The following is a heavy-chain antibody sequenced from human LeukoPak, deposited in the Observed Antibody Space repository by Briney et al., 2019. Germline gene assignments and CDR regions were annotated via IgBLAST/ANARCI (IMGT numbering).Heavy chain of an antibody. CDR3: ARPYYYDSRIDP. Sequence: ASETLSLTCTVSGGSISSGDYYWSWIRQPPGKGLEWIAYMYYSGSTYYNPSLKSRVTMSADTSKNQLSLKLSSVTAADTAVYYCARPYYYDSRIDPWGQGILVIVSS. CDR2: MYYSGST. J-gene: IGHJ5*02. V-gene: IGHV4-30-4*01. CDR1: GGSISSGDYY. D-gene: IGHD3-22*01.